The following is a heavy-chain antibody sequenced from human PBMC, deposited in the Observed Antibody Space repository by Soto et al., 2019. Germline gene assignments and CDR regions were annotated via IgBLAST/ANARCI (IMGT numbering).Heavy chain of an antibody. Sequence: NHFIVLMRQKHGKGLEWMGIIYPDDSDIRYGPSFQGQVTISADKSISTAYLQWSSLKASDTAIYYCARHYATEVTVQGLAVLVQRTTVTV. J-gene: IGHJ6*02. CDR1: NHF. CDR3: ARHYATEVTVQGLAV. D-gene: IGHD2-2*01. V-gene: IGHV5-51*01. CDR2: IYPDDSDI.